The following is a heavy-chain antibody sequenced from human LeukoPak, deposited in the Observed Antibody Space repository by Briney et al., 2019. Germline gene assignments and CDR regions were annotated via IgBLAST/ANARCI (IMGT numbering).Heavy chain of an antibody. Sequence: SETLSLTCTVSGVSISGYFWSWIRQPAGQGLKWIVRTHDNETYNHNPSLKSRVTVALATSGNQVSLKLTSVTAADTAVYYCARAPSGCGGTCPSDHWGPGTLVTVSS. D-gene: IGHD2-15*01. J-gene: IGHJ4*02. CDR1: GVSISGYF. V-gene: IGHV4-4*07. CDR2: THDNETY. CDR3: ARAPSGCGGTCPSDH.